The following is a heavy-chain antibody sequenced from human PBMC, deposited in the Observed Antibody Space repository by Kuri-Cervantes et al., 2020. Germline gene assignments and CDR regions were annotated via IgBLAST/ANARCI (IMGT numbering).Heavy chain of an antibody. CDR1: GFNFSSYG. V-gene: IGHV3-43D*04. J-gene: IGHJ4*02. CDR2: ISWDGGST. Sequence: GESLKIPCAASGFNFSSYGMHWVRQAPGKGLEWVSPISWDGGSTYYADSVKGRFTISRDNSKNSLYLQMNSLRAEETACNYCAKGAEYSGYDEIDYWGQGTLVTVSS. CDR3: AKGAEYSGYDEIDY. D-gene: IGHD5-12*01.